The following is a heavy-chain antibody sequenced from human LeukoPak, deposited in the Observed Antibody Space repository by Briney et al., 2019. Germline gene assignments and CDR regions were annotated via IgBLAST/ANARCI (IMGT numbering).Heavy chain of an antibody. CDR1: GGSFSGYY. D-gene: IGHD7-27*01. CDR2: IYHSGST. Sequence: SETLSLTCAVYGGSFSGYYWSWIRQPPGKGLEWIGYIYHSGSTYYNPSLKSRVTISVDRSKNQFSLKLSSVTAADTAVYYCATVPTWGHAFDIWGQGTMVTVSS. CDR3: ATVPTWGHAFDI. V-gene: IGHV4-34*01. J-gene: IGHJ3*02.